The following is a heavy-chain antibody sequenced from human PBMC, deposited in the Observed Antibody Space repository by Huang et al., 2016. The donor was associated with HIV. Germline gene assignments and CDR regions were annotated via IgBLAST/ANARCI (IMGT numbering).Heavy chain of an antibody. CDR3: ARGMVRGVTLNWFDP. CDR2: IYSCGST. Sequence: EVQLVETGGGLIQPGGSLRLSCAASGFTVSSNDMSWVRQAPGKVVVLVAGIYSCGSTYYADSVKGRFTISRDNSKNALYLQMNSLRAEDTAVYYCARGMVRGVTLNWFDPWGQGTLVTVSS. CDR1: GFTVSSND. J-gene: IGHJ5*02. V-gene: IGHV3-53*02. D-gene: IGHD3-10*01.